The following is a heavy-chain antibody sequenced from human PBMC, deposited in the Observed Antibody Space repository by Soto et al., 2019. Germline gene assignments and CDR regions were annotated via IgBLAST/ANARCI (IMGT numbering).Heavy chain of an antibody. CDR3: ARAYYYDSSGYYDNYYAMDV. V-gene: IGHV3-30*03. CDR2: ISNDGTNQ. Sequence: GGSLRLSCDASGFTLSGFAMHWVRQAPGQGLEWVAVISNDGTNQYYSESVKGRFTISRDNSKNTLYLQMNNLRAEDTAVYYCARAYYYDSSGYYDNYYAMDVWGQGTTVTVSS. CDR1: GFTLSGFA. D-gene: IGHD3-22*01. J-gene: IGHJ6*02.